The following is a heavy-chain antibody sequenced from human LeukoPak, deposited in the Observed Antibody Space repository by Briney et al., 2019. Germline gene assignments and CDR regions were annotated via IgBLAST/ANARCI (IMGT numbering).Heavy chain of an antibody. V-gene: IGHV3-23*01. Sequence: GGSLRLSCAASGLTFSSYAMSWVRQAPGKGLESVSAISGSGGSTYYADSVKGRFTISRDNSKNTLYLQMNSLRAEDTAVYYCAKDREVVVAAVFDYWGQGTLVTVSS. CDR2: ISGSGGST. CDR1: GLTFSSYA. D-gene: IGHD2-15*01. CDR3: AKDREVVVAAVFDY. J-gene: IGHJ4*02.